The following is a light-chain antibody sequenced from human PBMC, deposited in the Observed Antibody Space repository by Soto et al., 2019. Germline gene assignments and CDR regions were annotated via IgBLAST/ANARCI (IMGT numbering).Light chain of an antibody. CDR3: QQYNNLLT. CDR2: GAS. Sequence: EIGMTQSPATLSVSPGERATLSCRASESVSSNLAWYQQKPGQAPRLLIYGASTRATAIPARFSGSGSGTDFTLTISGLQSEAVTLYYCQQYNNLLTFGGGTKVEIK. J-gene: IGKJ4*01. V-gene: IGKV3-15*01. CDR1: ESVSSN.